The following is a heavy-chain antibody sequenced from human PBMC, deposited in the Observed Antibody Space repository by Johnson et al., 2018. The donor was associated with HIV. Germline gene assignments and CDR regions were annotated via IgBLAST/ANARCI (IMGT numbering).Heavy chain of an antibody. Sequence: VQLVESGGGLIQPGGSLRLSCAASGFSVSSNYMSWVRQAPGKGLEWVSVIYGGGSTNYADSVKVRFTISRDNSKNALHLQMNSLTAEDTAVYYCARDRGFFSLRARGAFDIWGQGTMVTVSS. CDR2: IYGGGST. CDR1: GFSVSSNY. V-gene: IGHV3-53*01. J-gene: IGHJ3*02. CDR3: ARDRGFFSLRARGAFDI. D-gene: IGHD3-10*01.